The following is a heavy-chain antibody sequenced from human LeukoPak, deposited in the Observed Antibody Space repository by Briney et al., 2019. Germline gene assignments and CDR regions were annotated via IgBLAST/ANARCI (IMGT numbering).Heavy chain of an antibody. Sequence: ASVKVSCKASGFTFTSSAMQWVRQARGQRLEWIGWIVVGSGNTNYAQKFQERVTITRDMSTSTAYMELSSLRSEDTAVYYCASSSYDSSGYYYVEAFDIWGQGTMVTVSS. CDR2: IVVGSGNT. J-gene: IGHJ3*02. CDR1: GFTFTSSA. V-gene: IGHV1-58*02. CDR3: ASSSYDSSGYYYVEAFDI. D-gene: IGHD3-22*01.